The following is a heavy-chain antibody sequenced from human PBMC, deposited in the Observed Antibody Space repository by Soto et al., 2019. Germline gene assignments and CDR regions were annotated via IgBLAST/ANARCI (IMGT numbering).Heavy chain of an antibody. J-gene: IGHJ4*02. CDR3: SRDDSDWFFN. CDR1: GFTLGASA. D-gene: IGHD3-9*01. Sequence: PGGSLRLSCAASGFTLGASALQWVRQASGKGLEWLGRIGSKGETYATAYAASVKGRFTISRDDSKNTAYLQMNSLESEDTAVYYCSRDDSDWFFNWGRGTLVTVSS. CDR2: IGSKGETYAT. V-gene: IGHV3-73*01.